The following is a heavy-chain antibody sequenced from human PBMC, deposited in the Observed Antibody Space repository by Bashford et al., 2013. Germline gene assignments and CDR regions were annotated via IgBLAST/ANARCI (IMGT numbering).Heavy chain of an antibody. Sequence: GGSLRLSCAASGLTCSNCGMAWIRQAPGKGLEYVAAISVSSGATYYANSVKGRFTISRDISKSTLFLQMDSLRVEDTAVYYCAKGEGLGLIWFEDLNYFDSWGQGTLVTVSS. V-gene: IGHV3-23*01. CDR2: ISVSSGAT. D-gene: IGHD3-10*01. CDR1: GLTCSNCG. CDR3: AKGEGLGLIWFEDLNYFDS. J-gene: IGHJ5*01.